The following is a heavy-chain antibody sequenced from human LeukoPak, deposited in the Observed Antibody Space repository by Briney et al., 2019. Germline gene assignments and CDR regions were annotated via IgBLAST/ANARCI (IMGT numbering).Heavy chain of an antibody. D-gene: IGHD1-26*01. CDR1: GFTFSTFA. Sequence: GGSLRLSCAASGFTFSTFAMIWVRQPPGKGLEWVSSIFPSGGEIHYADSVRGRFTISRDNSKSTLSLQMNSLRAEDTAVYYCARVVPVGATIDYWGQGTLVTVSS. V-gene: IGHV3-23*01. CDR2: IFPSGGEI. CDR3: ARVVPVGATIDY. J-gene: IGHJ4*02.